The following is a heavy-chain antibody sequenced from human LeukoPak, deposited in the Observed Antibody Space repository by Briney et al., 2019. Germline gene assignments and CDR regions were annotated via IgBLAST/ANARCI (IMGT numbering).Heavy chain of an antibody. V-gene: IGHV4-59*01. D-gene: IGHD5-24*01. CDR2: INYSGST. CDR3: ARDPGMASSYYFDY. CDR1: GGSISSYY. Sequence: ASETLSLTCTVSGGSISSYYWSWIRQPPGKGLEWIGYINYSGSTNYNPSLKSRVTISVDASKNQFSLKLSSVTAADTAVYYCARDPGMASSYYFDYWGQGTLVTVSS. J-gene: IGHJ4*02.